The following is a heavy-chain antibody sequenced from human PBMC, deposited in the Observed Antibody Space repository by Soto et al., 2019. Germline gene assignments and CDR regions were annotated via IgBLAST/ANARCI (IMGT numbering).Heavy chain of an antibody. Sequence: EVQLVESGGGLVQFGGSLRLSCAASGFTFSTYYMSWVRQAPGKGLEWVANIKQDGSEKYYVDSVKGRFTISRDNAEKSLFLQMDSLRAEDTAVYYCVRGPRRIATPGNTHYDGMDVWGQGTTVTVS. CDR1: GFTFSTYY. V-gene: IGHV3-7*03. D-gene: IGHD6-13*01. J-gene: IGHJ6*02. CDR3: VRGPRRIATPGNTHYDGMDV. CDR2: IKQDGSEK.